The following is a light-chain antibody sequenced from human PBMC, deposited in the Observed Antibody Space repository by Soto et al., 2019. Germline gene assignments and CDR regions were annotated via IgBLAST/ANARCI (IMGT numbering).Light chain of an antibody. CDR1: SSDVGSYNR. CDR3: SSYTSTSTYV. V-gene: IGLV2-18*02. CDR2: EVS. J-gene: IGLJ1*01. Sequence: QSVLTQPPSVSGSPGQSITICCTGTSSDVGSYNRVSWYHQPPGTAPKLMIYEVSNRPSGVPDRFSVSKSGNTASLTISGLQAEDEADYYCSSYTSTSTYVFGTGTKLPVL.